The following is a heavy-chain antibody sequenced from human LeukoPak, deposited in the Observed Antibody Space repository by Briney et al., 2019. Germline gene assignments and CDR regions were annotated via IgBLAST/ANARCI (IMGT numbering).Heavy chain of an antibody. CDR3: VRHISVVRGETFDF. J-gene: IGHJ4*02. D-gene: IGHD3-10*01. CDR1: GGSISSGSNY. Sequence: KPSETLSLTCTVSGGSISSGSNYWGWIRQSPGKGLEWIGSIYYSGSTYYNPSLKSRVTISVDTSKNQFSLKLSSVTAADTAVYYCVRHISVVRGETFDFWGQGSLVTVSS. V-gene: IGHV4-39*01. CDR2: IYYSGST.